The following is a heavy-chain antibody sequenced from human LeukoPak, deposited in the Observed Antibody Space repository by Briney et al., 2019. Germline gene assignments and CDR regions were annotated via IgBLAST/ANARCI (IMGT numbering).Heavy chain of an antibody. Sequence: ASVKVPCKVSGYTFTDCYMHWVQQAPGKGLEWMGLVDPEDGETIYAEKFQGRVTITADTSTDTAYMELSSLRSEDTAVYYCATDLMITMVRGVILDYWGQGTLVTVSS. CDR3: ATDLMITMVRGVILDY. J-gene: IGHJ4*02. V-gene: IGHV1-69-2*01. CDR2: VDPEDGET. D-gene: IGHD3-10*01. CDR1: GYTFTDCY.